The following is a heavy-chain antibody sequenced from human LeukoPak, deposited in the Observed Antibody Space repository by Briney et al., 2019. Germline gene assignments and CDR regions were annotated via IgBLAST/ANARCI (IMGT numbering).Heavy chain of an antibody. Sequence: PGGSLRLSCASSGFSFSSYGMNWVRQAPGKGLEWVSYISRSSSPRYYADSVKGRFTISRDNAKNSLDLQMDSLRDEDTAIYYCARDHCRYSYEGSGECAYWYFDLWGRGTLVTVSS. CDR1: GFSFSSYG. D-gene: IGHD3-16*01. J-gene: IGHJ2*01. CDR3: ARDHCRYSYEGSGECAYWYFDL. V-gene: IGHV3-48*02. CDR2: ISRSSSPR.